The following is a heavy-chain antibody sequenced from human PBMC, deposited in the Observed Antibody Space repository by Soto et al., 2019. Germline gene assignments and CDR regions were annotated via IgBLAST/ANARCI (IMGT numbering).Heavy chain of an antibody. CDR3: THSTDTTMALDF. CDR1: GFSLSTSGVG. CDR2: IYWDDDK. J-gene: IGHJ4*02. V-gene: IGHV2-5*02. Sequence: SGPTLVNPTQTLTLTCTCSGFSLSTSGVGVGWIRQPPGKALEWLALIYWDDDKRYSPSLKSRLTITKDTSKNQVVLTMTNMDPVDTATYYCTHSTDTTMALDFWGQGTLVTAPQ. D-gene: IGHD5-18*01.